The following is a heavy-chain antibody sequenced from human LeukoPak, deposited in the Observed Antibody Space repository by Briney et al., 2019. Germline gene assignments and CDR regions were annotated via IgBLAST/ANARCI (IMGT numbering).Heavy chain of an antibody. D-gene: IGHD3-3*01. CDR3: ARGYDFWMGDY. J-gene: IGHJ4*02. CDR2: INPNSGGT. Sequence: ASVKVSCKASGGTFSSYAISWVRQAPGQGLEWMGWINPNSGGTNYAQKFQGRVTMTRDTSISTAYMELSRLRSDDTAVYYCARGYDFWMGDYWGQGTLVTVSS. V-gene: IGHV1-2*02. CDR1: GGTFSSYA.